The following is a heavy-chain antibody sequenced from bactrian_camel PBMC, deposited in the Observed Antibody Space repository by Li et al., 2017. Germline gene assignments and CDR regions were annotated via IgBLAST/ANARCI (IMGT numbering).Heavy chain of an antibody. Sequence: HVQLVESGGGSVQAGGSLRLSCAASAYAHRGACMGWFRQAPGKAREEVATILSRDIAASRTYADSVQGRFTISKDNAKSTLYLQMNDLRPEDTAMYFCAARTWFGTGACRLEESWYTLWGQGTRSPSP. J-gene: IGHJ4*01. D-gene: IGHD1*01. CDR2: ILSRDIAASR. CDR1: AYAHRGAC. CDR3: AARTWFGTGACRLEESWYTL. V-gene: IGHV3S26*01.